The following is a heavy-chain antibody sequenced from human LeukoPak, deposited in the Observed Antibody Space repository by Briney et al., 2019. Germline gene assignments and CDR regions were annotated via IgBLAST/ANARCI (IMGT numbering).Heavy chain of an antibody. CDR3: ARVAGSYYYDSSGYYDAFDI. J-gene: IGHJ3*02. Sequence: ASVKVSCKASGGTFSSYAISWVRQAPGQGLEWMGRIIPIFGTANYAQKFQGRVTITTDESTSTAYMELSSLRSEDTAVYYCARVAGSYYYDSSGYYDAFDIWGQGTMVTVSS. V-gene: IGHV1-69*05. CDR2: IIPIFGTA. CDR1: GGTFSSYA. D-gene: IGHD3-22*01.